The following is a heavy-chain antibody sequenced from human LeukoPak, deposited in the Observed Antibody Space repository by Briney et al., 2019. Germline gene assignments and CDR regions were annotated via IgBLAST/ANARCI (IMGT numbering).Heavy chain of an antibody. CDR3: AELGITMIGGV. D-gene: IGHD3-10*02. CDR1: GFTFSSYE. Sequence: GGSLRLSCVASGFTFSSYEMNWVRQAPGKGLEWVSYVSSSGSTIYYADSVKGRFTISRDNAKNSLYLQMNSLRAEDTAVYYCAELGITMIGGVWGKGTTVTISS. V-gene: IGHV3-48*03. CDR2: VSSSGSTI. J-gene: IGHJ6*04.